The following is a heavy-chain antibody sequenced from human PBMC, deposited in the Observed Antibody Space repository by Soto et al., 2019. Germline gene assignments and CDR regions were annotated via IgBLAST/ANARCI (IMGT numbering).Heavy chain of an antibody. CDR2: IYYSGST. Sequence: PSETLSLTCTVSGGSISSYYWSWIRQPPGKGLEWIGYIYYSGSTNYNPSLKSRVTISVDTSKNQFSLKLSSVTAADTAVYYCAIVILASRRHYYYYCMGVPGQVPTVTLSS. V-gene: IGHV4-59*01. D-gene: IGHD6-6*01. J-gene: IGHJ6*02. CDR1: GGSISSYY. CDR3: AIVILASRRHYYYYCMGV.